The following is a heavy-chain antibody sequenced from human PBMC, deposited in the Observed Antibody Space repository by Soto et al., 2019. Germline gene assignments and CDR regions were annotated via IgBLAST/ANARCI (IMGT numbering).Heavy chain of an antibody. Sequence: QVQLVQSGAEVKKPGASVKVSCKASGYTFTNYAISWVRQAPGQGLEWMGWISAYNGNTNYAPKLQGRVTMTTVTATSKAYMELRRLRSGDTAVYYCAMELAPIDYWGQGTLVTVSS. CDR3: AMELAPIDY. CDR1: GYTFTNYA. CDR2: ISAYNGNT. J-gene: IGHJ4*02. D-gene: IGHD3-3*02. V-gene: IGHV1-18*01.